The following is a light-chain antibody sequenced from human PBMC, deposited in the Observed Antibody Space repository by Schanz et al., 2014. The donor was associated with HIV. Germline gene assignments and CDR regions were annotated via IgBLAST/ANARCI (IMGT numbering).Light chain of an antibody. CDR3: QSYDSSLSGNVV. J-gene: IGLJ2*01. Sequence: QSVLTQPPSVSGAPGQRVTISCTGSRSNIGAGNGVNWYQQVPGTAPKLLIFDDNSRPSGVPDRFSGSKSGTSASLAITGLQAEDEADYYCQSYDSSLSGNVVFGGGTKLTVL. V-gene: IGLV1-40*01. CDR1: RSNIGAGNG. CDR2: DDN.